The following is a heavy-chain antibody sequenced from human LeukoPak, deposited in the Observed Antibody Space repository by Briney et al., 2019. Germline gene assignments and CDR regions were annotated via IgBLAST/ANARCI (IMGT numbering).Heavy chain of an antibody. J-gene: IGHJ4*02. V-gene: IGHV1-2*02. D-gene: IGHD5-18*01. Sequence: GASVKVSCKASGYTFTGYYIHWVRQAPGQGLEWMGWINPNSGGTNYAQKFQGRVTMTRDTSISTAYMELSRLGSDDTAVYYCARDQWDYSYGYDYWGQGTLVTVSS. CDR3: ARDQWDYSYGYDY. CDR2: INPNSGGT. CDR1: GYTFTGYY.